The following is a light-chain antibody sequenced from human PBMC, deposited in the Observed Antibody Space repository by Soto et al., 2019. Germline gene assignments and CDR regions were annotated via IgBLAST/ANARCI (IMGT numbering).Light chain of an antibody. J-gene: IGKJ3*01. V-gene: IGKV1-39*01. Sequence: DIQMTQSPSSLSASVGDRVTITCRASQSMSSYLNWYQQKPGKAPKLLIYAASSLQSGVPSRFSGSGSGTDFTLTISSLQPEDFATYYCQQSYSTLIFTFGPGTKVDIK. CDR2: AAS. CDR3: QQSYSTLIFT. CDR1: QSMSSY.